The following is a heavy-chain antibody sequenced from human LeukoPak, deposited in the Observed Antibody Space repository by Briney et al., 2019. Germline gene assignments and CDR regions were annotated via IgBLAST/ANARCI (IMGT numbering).Heavy chain of an antibody. CDR3: ARDQPGRYYYYYGMDV. Sequence: GGSLRLSCAASGFTFDDYAMHWVRQAPGKGLEWVSGISWNSGSIGYADSVKGRFTISRDNAKNSLYLQMNSLRAEDTALYYCARDQPGRYYYYYGMDVWGQGTTVTVSS. CDR1: GFTFDDYA. J-gene: IGHJ6*02. CDR2: ISWNSGSI. D-gene: IGHD1-14*01. V-gene: IGHV3-9*01.